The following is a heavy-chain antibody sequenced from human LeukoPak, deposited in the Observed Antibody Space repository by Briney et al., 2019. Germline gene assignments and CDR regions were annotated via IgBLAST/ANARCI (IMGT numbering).Heavy chain of an antibody. Sequence: SETLSLTCSVSGGSISEISYYWGWIRQPPGKGLEWIGNIYYSRSTYNNPSLESRVVISVDTSRNQFSLKLTSVTATDTAVYYSARQGVVGATGFDFWGQGILVTVSS. CDR3: ARQGVVGATGFDF. J-gene: IGHJ4*02. V-gene: IGHV4-39*01. CDR2: IYYSRST. CDR1: GGSISEISYY. D-gene: IGHD1-26*01.